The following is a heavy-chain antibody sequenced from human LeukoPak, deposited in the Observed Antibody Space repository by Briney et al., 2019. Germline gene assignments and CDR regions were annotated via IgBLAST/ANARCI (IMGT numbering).Heavy chain of an antibody. CDR2: ASKSGST. Sequence: SETLSLTCTVSGGSISSTNYYWAWIRQPPGKGLEWIGSASKSGSTSSNPSLKSRVTISVDTSRNQFSLKLSSVTAADTAAYHCARSLSTAGMIWGQGTLVTVSS. CDR1: GGSISSTNYY. J-gene: IGHJ4*02. D-gene: IGHD6-25*01. CDR3: ARSLSTAGMI. V-gene: IGHV4-39*01.